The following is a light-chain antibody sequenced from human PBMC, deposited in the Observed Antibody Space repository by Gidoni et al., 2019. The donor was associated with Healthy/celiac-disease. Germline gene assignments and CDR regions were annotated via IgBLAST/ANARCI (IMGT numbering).Light chain of an antibody. CDR2: DAS. Sequence: EIVLTQSPATLSFAPGERATLSCRASQSVRSYLAWYQQNPGQAPRLLIYDASNRATGIPARCSGSGSGTDFTLTISSLEPEDFAVYYCQQRSNWPTWTFGQGTKVEIK. CDR3: QQRSNWPTWT. V-gene: IGKV3-11*01. J-gene: IGKJ1*01. CDR1: QSVRSY.